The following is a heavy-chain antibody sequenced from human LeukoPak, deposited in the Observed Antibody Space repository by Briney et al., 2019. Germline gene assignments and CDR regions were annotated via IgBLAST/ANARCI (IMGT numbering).Heavy chain of an antibody. CDR1: GVSISSSNSY. CDR2: IYYSGST. Sequence: PSETLSLTCTVSGVSISSSNSYWGWIRQPPGKGLEWIGSIYYSGSTYYNPSLKSRVTISVDTSKNQFSLKLSSVTAADTAVYYCARVYTEDYYGSGGGDFDYWGQGTLVTVSS. V-gene: IGHV4-39*07. CDR3: ARVYTEDYYGSGGGDFDY. J-gene: IGHJ4*02. D-gene: IGHD3-10*01.